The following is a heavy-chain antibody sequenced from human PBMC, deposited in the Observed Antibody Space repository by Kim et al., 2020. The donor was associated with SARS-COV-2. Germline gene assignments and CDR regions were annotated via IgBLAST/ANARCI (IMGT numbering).Heavy chain of an antibody. D-gene: IGHD3-10*01. V-gene: IGHV4-59*01. CDR3: ARSMVQGKTYYYYDYMDV. Sequence: KRRVTISVDTSKNQFSLKLSSLTAADTAVYYCARSMVQGKTYYYYDYMDVWGKGTTVTVSS. J-gene: IGHJ6*03.